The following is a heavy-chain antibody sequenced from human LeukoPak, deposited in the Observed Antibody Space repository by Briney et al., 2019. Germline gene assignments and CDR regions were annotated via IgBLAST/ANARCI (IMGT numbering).Heavy chain of an antibody. J-gene: IGHJ5*02. CDR2: INPSGGST. CDR3: ARELYYYDSSGNWFDP. Sequence: GASVKVSCKASGYTFTSYYMHWVRQAPGQGLEWMGIINPSGGSTSYAQKFQGRVTMTRDTSTSTVYMELSSLRSEDTAVYYCARELYYYDSSGNWFDPWGQGTLVTVSS. V-gene: IGHV1-46*01. CDR1: GYTFTSYY. D-gene: IGHD3-22*01.